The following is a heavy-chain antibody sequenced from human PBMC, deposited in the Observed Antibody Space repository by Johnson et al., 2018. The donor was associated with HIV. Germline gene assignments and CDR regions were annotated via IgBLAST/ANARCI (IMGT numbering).Heavy chain of an antibody. CDR2: IRYDGSNK. Sequence: VQVVESGGGVVQPGRSLRLSCAASGFTFSSYGMHWVRQAPGKGLEWVAVIRYDGSNKYYADSVKGRFPISRDNSKNTLYLQMNSLRAEDTAVYYCVKDDYYGSGSYFAFDIWGQGTMVTVSS. CDR3: VKDDYYGSGSYFAFDI. CDR1: GFTFSSYG. J-gene: IGHJ3*02. V-gene: IGHV3-30*02. D-gene: IGHD3-10*01.